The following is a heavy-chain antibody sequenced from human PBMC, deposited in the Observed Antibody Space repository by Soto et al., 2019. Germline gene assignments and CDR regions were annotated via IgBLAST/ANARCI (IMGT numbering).Heavy chain of an antibody. V-gene: IGHV1-2*02. CDR3: ARDGKGGYYDTSGYYYRYSFDI. Sequence: QEQVVQSGAEVKKPGASMKVSCKVSGYTFTGYYIHWVRQAPGQGLEWMGWINPITGGTNYAQKFGGRVTMTRDPSSSTAYMELSSLRADDTAVYYCARDGKGGYYDTSGYYYRYSFDIWGRGTMVTVSS. CDR2: INPITGGT. D-gene: IGHD3-22*01. CDR1: GYTFTGYY. J-gene: IGHJ3*02.